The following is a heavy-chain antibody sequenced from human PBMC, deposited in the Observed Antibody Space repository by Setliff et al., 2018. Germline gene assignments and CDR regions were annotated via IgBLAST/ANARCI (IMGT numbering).Heavy chain of an antibody. V-gene: IGHV4-61*09. D-gene: IGHD3-3*01. CDR2: IYTSWST. CDR1: GGSVGSDFSY. CDR3: ARVTGFFYVDA. Sequence: SKTLSLTCTVSGGSVGSDFSYWTWIRQPAGKGLEWIGQIYTSWSTNYNPSLKSRVTISLDASKNQFSLRLTSVTAADTAVYYCARVTGFFYVDAWGKGTTVTVSS. J-gene: IGHJ6*03.